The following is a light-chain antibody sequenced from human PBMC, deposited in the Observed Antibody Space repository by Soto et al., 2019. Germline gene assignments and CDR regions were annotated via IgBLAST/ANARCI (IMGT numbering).Light chain of an antibody. V-gene: IGKV3-20*01. CDR2: GAS. CDR3: QQYGSSRT. Sequence: EIVLTQSPGTLSLSPGERATLSCRASQSVSRSYVAWYQQKPGQAPRLLIYGASSRATGIPERFSGSGSGTAFTLTISRLEPEDFAVYYCQQYGSSRTFGQGTKVEIK. J-gene: IGKJ1*01. CDR1: QSVSRSY.